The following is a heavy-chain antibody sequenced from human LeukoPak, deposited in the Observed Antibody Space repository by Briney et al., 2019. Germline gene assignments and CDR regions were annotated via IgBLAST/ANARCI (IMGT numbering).Heavy chain of an antibody. D-gene: IGHD4-17*01. CDR2: IYSGGRT. Sequence: GGSLRLSCAASGFTVSSSYMTWVRQAPGKGLEWVSVIYSGGRTYYADSVRGRFTISRDNSKNTLYLDMNSLRAEDTAVYYCASRSAGDYVNTFDIWGQGAMVTVSS. CDR3: ASRSAGDYVNTFDI. V-gene: IGHV3-53*01. CDR1: GFTVSSSY. J-gene: IGHJ3*02.